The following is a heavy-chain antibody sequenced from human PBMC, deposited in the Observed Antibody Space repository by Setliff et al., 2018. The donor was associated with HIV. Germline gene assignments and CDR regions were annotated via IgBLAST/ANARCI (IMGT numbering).Heavy chain of an antibody. CDR1: GGSISSSSYY. J-gene: IGHJ4*02. V-gene: IGHV4-39*01. CDR2: IYYSGST. Sequence: PSETLSLTCTVSGGSISSSSYYWGWIRQPPGKGLEWIGSIYYSGSTYYNPSLKSRVTTSVDTSKNQFSLKLSSVTAADTAVYYCARGRSGGRDYWGQGTLVTVSS. D-gene: IGHD3-16*01. CDR3: ARGRSGGRDY.